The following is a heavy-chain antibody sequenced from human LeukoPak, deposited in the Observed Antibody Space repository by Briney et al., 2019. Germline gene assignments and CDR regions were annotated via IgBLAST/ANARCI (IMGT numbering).Heavy chain of an antibody. Sequence: GASVKVSCKASGYTFTSFDINWVRLAPGQGLEWMGWISAYNGNTNYAQNLQGRVTMTTDTSTSTAYMELRSLRSDDTAVYSCARTSPLADGMDVWGQGTTVTVSS. J-gene: IGHJ6*02. CDR1: GYTFTSFD. CDR3: ARTSPLADGMDV. CDR2: ISAYNGNT. V-gene: IGHV1-18*01.